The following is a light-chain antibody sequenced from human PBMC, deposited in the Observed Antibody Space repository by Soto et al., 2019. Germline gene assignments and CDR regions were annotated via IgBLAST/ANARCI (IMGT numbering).Light chain of an antibody. CDR1: QSVSSY. J-gene: IGKJ2*01. V-gene: IGKV3-11*01. Sequence: EIVLTQSPATLSLSPGERATLSCRASQSVSSYLAWYQQKPGQAPRLLIYDASNRATGIPARFSGSGSGTDFTLTISSLEPEEFAVYYCQQRSNWLYTFGQGTKPEIK. CDR2: DAS. CDR3: QQRSNWLYT.